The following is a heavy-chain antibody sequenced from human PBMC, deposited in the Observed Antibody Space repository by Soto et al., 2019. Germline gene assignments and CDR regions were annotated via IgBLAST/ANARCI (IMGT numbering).Heavy chain of an antibody. J-gene: IGHJ5*02. CDR1: GFTFSAYD. Sequence: QVQLVESGGGLVKPGGSLRLSCVASGFTFSAYDMTWIRQAPGKGLEWVSYIGSSGSPIYHADSVKGRFTISRDNAKNSLLLQMNSHSAEDTAVYYWDRESSSTRANRFDTWGQGTLVTVSS. CDR2: IGSSGSPI. V-gene: IGHV3-11*01. CDR3: DRESSSTRANRFDT. D-gene: IGHD2-2*01.